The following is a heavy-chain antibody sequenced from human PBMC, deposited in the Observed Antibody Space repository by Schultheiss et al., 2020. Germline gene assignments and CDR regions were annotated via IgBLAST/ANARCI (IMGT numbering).Heavy chain of an antibody. J-gene: IGHJ6*02. Sequence: GGSLRLSCAASGFIFSSYGMHWVRQAPGKGLEWVSYISLTGSVYYADSVKGRFTISRDNAKNSLYLQMSSLRAEDTAMYYCARDAILLWFEPYGMDVWGQGTTVTVSS. CDR2: ISLTGSV. CDR1: GFIFSSYG. CDR3: ARDAILLWFEPYGMDV. V-gene: IGHV3-48*04. D-gene: IGHD3-10*01.